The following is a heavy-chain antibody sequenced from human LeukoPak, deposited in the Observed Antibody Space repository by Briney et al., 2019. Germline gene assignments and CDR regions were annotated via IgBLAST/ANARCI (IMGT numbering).Heavy chain of an antibody. D-gene: IGHD6-6*01. J-gene: IGHJ4*02. CDR1: GFTFSTYA. Sequence: GGSLRLSCAASGFTFSTYAMTWVRQAPGKGLEWVSGINSNGDEIYYADSVRGRFTISRDNSNNALYLQMDSLRAEDTAVYYCANWIGSSSRDYWGQGTLVTVST. CDR2: INSNGDEI. V-gene: IGHV3-23*01. CDR3: ANWIGSSSRDY.